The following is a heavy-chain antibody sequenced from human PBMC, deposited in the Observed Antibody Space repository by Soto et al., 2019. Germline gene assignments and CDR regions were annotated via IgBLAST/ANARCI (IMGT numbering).Heavy chain of an antibody. CDR3: AIGANYYDSSGYYLGYFQH. Sequence: EVQLVESGGGLIQPGGSLRLSCAASGFTVSSNYMSWVRQAPGKGLEWVSVIYSGGSTYYADSVKGRFTISRDNSKTTLYLQMNSLRAEDTAVYYCAIGANYYDSSGYYLGYFQHWGQGTLVTVSS. D-gene: IGHD3-22*01. V-gene: IGHV3-53*01. J-gene: IGHJ1*01. CDR1: GFTVSSNY. CDR2: IYSGGST.